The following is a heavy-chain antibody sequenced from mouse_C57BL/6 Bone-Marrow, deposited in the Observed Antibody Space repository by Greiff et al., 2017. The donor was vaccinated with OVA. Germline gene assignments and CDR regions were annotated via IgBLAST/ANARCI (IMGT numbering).Heavy chain of an antibody. Sequence: VQLKESGAELVRPGASVKLSCTASGFNIKDDYMHWVKQRPEQGLEWIGWIDPENGDTEYASKFQGKATITADTSSNTAYLQLSSLTSEDTAVYYCTRIYDDWYFDVWGTGTTVTVSS. CDR2: IDPENGDT. D-gene: IGHD2-3*01. CDR1: GFNIKDDY. J-gene: IGHJ1*03. CDR3: TRIYDDWYFDV. V-gene: IGHV14-4*01.